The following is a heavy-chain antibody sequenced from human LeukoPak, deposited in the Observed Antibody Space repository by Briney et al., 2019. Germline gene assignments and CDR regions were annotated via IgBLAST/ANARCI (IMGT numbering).Heavy chain of an antibody. V-gene: IGHV1-2*02. D-gene: IGHD1-1*01. Sequence: ASVKVSCKASGYTFTGYYMHWVRQAPGQGLEWMGWINPNSGGTNYPQKFQGRVTMTRDTSISTAYMELSRLRSDDTAVYYCVRGGGTGTTDNDAFDIWGQGTMVTVSS. J-gene: IGHJ3*02. CDR2: INPNSGGT. CDR1: GYTFTGYY. CDR3: VRGGGTGTTDNDAFDI.